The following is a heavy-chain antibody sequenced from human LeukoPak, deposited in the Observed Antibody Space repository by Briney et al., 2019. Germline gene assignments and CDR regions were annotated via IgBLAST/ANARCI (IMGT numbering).Heavy chain of an antibody. V-gene: IGHV3-11*06. CDR3: GKDIGYDYPSDY. Sequence: GGSLRLSCAASGFIFSDYYMRWLRQAPGKGVEWVSDISSSSSHTNYADSVKGRFTISRDNAKNSLYLQMNSLKAEDTAVYYCGKDIGYDYPSDYWGQGTLVTVSS. CDR2: ISSSSSHT. D-gene: IGHD5-12*01. J-gene: IGHJ4*02. CDR1: GFIFSDYY.